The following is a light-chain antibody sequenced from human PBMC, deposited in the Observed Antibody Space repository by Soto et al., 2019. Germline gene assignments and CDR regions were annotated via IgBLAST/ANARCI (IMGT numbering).Light chain of an antibody. V-gene: IGKV3-15*01. CDR2: GAS. CDR1: QSVSSN. Sequence: EIVMTQSPATLSVSPGERATLSCRASQSVSSNLAWYQQKPGQAPRLLIYGASTRATGIPARFSGSGSGTEFTLTISSLQSEDFATYYCQQYNSYSPTFGPGTKVDIK. CDR3: QQYNSYSPT. J-gene: IGKJ3*01.